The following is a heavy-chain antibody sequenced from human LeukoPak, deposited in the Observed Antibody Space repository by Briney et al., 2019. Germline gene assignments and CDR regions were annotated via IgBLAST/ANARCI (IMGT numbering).Heavy chain of an antibody. Sequence: AGGSLRLSCAASGFTFSRYGMHWVRRAPGKGLEWVAFISFDGSNRYYADSVKGRFTMSRDNSKNTTYLQMNSLRAEGTAVYYCAKESDFHVDVWGKGTTVTISS. CDR1: GFTFSRYG. D-gene: IGHD3/OR15-3a*01. CDR3: AKESDFHVDV. V-gene: IGHV3-30*02. J-gene: IGHJ6*03. CDR2: ISFDGSNR.